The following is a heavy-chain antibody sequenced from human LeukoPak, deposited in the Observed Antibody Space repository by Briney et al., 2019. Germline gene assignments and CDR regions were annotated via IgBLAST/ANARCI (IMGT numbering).Heavy chain of an antibody. Sequence: GASVKVSCKASGYTFTNYAMNWVRQAPGQGLEWMGWINTNTGNPTYAQGFTGRFVFSLDTSVITAYLQISSLKAEDIAVYYCARASSSSWYYYFDYWGQGTLVTVSS. CDR3: ARASSSSWYYYFDY. V-gene: IGHV7-4-1*02. D-gene: IGHD6-13*01. CDR1: GYTFTNYA. CDR2: INTNTGNP. J-gene: IGHJ4*02.